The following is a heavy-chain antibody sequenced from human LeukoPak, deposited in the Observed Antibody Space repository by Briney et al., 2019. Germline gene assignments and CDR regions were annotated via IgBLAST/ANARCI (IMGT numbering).Heavy chain of an antibody. D-gene: IGHD3-10*01. Sequence: KPSETLSLTCAVYGGSFSGYYWSWIRQPPGKGLEWIVDINHSGSTNYNPSLKRRVTVSVDTSTNQFSLKLRSVTAAATDVYYCASGAHTRGRDIWFAAYYYMDVWGKGTTVTVPS. V-gene: IGHV4-34*01. CDR3: ASGAHTRGRDIWFAAYYYMDV. CDR1: GGSFSGYY. J-gene: IGHJ6*03. CDR2: INHSGST.